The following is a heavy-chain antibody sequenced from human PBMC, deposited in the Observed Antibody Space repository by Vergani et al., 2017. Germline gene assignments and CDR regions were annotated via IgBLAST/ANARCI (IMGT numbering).Heavy chain of an antibody. CDR3: ARTIYGSSGYGDY. CDR2: IYHSGST. CDR1: GYSISSGYY. Sequence: QVQLQESGPGLVKPSETLSLTCAVSGYSISSGYYWGWTRQPPGKWLEWIGSIYHSGSTYYNPSLKSRVTISGDTSKNQFSLKLSSVTATDTAVYYCARTIYGSSGYGDYWGQGTRVTVSS. V-gene: IGHV4-38-2*01. J-gene: IGHJ4*02. D-gene: IGHD6-13*01.